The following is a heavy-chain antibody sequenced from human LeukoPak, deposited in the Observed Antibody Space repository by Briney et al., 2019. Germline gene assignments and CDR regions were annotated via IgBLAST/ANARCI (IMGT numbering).Heavy chain of an antibody. CDR3: ARGLRYFDWYPLGGFDP. D-gene: IGHD3-9*01. CDR2: ISSSGSTI. Sequence: GGSLRLSCAASGFTFSSYSMNWVRQAPGKGLEWVSYISSSGSTIYYADSVKGRFTISRDNAKNSLYLQMNSLRAEDTAVYYCARGLRYFDWYPLGGFDPWGQGTLVTVSS. J-gene: IGHJ5*02. CDR1: GFTFSSYS. V-gene: IGHV3-48*04.